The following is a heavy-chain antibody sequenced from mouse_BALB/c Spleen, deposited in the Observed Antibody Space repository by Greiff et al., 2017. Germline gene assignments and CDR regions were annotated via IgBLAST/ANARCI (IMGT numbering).Heavy chain of an antibody. CDR1: GFTFSDYY. CDR3: ARDRDDYFDV. V-gene: IGHV5-4*02. J-gene: IGHJ1*01. CDR2: ISDGGSYT. D-gene: IGHD3-1*01. Sequence: EVQGVESGGGLVKPGGSLKLSCAASGFTFSDYYMYWVRQTPEKRLEWVATISDGGSYTYYPDSVKGRFTISRDNAKNNLYLQMSSLKSEDTAMYYCARDRDDYFDVWGAGTTVTVSS.